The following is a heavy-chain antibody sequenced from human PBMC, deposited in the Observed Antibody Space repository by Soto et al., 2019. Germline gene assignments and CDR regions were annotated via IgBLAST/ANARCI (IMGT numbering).Heavy chain of an antibody. D-gene: IGHD5-12*01. J-gene: IGHJ4*02. Sequence: SWTXSLTCSISVVSFTINNLFTCFRQPPGQGLEWIGEIYRTGSTNYNTSLNSRVTISLDKSENQFSLKVTSLTAEDPAVYYCERRDPGNSVEYWGQRPLV. CDR2: IYRTGST. V-gene: IGHV4-4*02. CDR3: ERRDPGNSVEY. CDR1: VVSFTINNL.